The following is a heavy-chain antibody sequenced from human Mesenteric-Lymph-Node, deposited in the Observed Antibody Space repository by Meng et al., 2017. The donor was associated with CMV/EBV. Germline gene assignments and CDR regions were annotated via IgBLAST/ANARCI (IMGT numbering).Heavy chain of an antibody. CDR2: ISSSGSTI. J-gene: IGHJ4*02. CDR3: ARDLLTGERDY. CDR1: GFTFSDYY. Sequence: GGSLRLSCAASGFTFSDYYMSWIRQAPGKGLEWVSYISSSGSTIYYADSVKGRFTISRDNAKNTLYLQMNSLRAEDTAVYYCARDLLTGERDYWGQGTLVTVSS. V-gene: IGHV3-11*04. D-gene: IGHD7-27*01.